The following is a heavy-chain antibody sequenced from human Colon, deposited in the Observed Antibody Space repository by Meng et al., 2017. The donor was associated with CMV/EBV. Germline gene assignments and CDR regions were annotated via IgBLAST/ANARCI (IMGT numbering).Heavy chain of an antibody. CDR2: LSPYSGNT. Sequence: YSFTSYGISWVRPAPGQGLEWMGWLSPYSGNTDYAQNLQGRVTMTTDISTSTAYLDLRSLRSDDTAVYYCARDAPGSFYDVWSGLFAPWGQGTLVTVSS. J-gene: IGHJ5*02. CDR3: ARDAPGSFYDVWSGLFAP. CDR1: YSFTSYG. V-gene: IGHV1-18*01. D-gene: IGHD3-3*01.